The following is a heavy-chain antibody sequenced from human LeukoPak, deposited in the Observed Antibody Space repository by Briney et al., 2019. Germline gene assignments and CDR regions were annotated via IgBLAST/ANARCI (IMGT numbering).Heavy chain of an antibody. J-gene: IGHJ2*01. CDR1: GFTFSDYA. CDR3: AKANYDILTGYYLYWYFDL. V-gene: IGHV3-23*01. D-gene: IGHD3-9*01. CDR2: ISGTGGST. Sequence: PGGSLRLSCAAPGFTFSDYAMSWVRQAPGKGLEWVSAISGTGGSTWYADSVKGRVTISRDNAKNSLYLQMNSLRAEDTALYYCAKANYDILTGYYLYWYFDLWGRGTLVTVSS.